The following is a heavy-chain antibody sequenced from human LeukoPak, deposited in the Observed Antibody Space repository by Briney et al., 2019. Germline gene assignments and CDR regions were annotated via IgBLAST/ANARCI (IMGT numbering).Heavy chain of an antibody. J-gene: IGHJ4*02. Sequence: PSETLSLTCTVSGGSISSYDWSWIRQPAGKGLESIGHISTSGSTNYNPSLKSRVTMSVDTSKNQFSLKLSSVTAEDTAVYYCASSPLMYDSSGYYILWGQGTLVTVSS. D-gene: IGHD3-22*01. CDR1: GGSISSYD. CDR2: ISTSGST. V-gene: IGHV4-4*07. CDR3: ASSPLMYDSSGYYIL.